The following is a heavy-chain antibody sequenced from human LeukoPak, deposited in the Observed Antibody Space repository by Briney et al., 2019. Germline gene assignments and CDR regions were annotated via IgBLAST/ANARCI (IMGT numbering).Heavy chain of an antibody. Sequence: SETLSLTCAVYGVSFSGYYWSWIRQPPGKGLEWIGEINHSGSTNYNPSLKSRVTISVDTSKNQFSLKLSSVTAADTAVYYCARGPYDYVWGSYRYPDWFDPWGQGTLVTVSS. V-gene: IGHV4-34*01. CDR2: INHSGST. CDR3: ARGPYDYVWGSYRYPDWFDP. J-gene: IGHJ5*02. CDR1: GVSFSGYY. D-gene: IGHD3-16*02.